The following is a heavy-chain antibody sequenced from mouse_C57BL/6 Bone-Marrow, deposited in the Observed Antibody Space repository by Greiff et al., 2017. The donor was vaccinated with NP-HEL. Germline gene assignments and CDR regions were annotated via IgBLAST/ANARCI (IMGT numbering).Heavy chain of an antibody. J-gene: IGHJ2*01. V-gene: IGHV1-50*01. CDR1: GYTFTSYW. CDR3: ARGIHFDY. Sequence: VQLQQPGAELVKPGASVKLSCKASGYTFTSYWMQWVKQRPGQGLEWIGEIDPSDSYTNYNQKFKGKATLTVDTSSSTAYMRLSSLTSEDSAVYYCARGIHFDYWGQGTTLTVSS. CDR2: IDPSDSYT.